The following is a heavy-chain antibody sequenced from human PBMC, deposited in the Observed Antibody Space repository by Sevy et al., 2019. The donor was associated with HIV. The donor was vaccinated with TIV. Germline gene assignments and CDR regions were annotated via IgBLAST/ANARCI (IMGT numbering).Heavy chain of an antibody. V-gene: IGHV1-2*02. CDR3: TRSAAEAKNLYCGGDCYSDY. J-gene: IGHJ4*02. CDR1: GYTFTGYY. CDR2: INPNSGGT. D-gene: IGHD2-21*02. Sequence: ASVKVSCKASGYTFTGYYLHWVRQAPGQGLEWMGWINPNSGGTNYAPKFQGRVTMTRDTSISTASMELSRLRSDDTAVYYCTRSAAEAKNLYCGGDCYSDYWGQGTLVTVSS.